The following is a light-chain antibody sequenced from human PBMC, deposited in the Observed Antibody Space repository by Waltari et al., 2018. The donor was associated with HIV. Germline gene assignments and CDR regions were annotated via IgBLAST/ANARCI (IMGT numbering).Light chain of an antibody. Sequence: QSVLTQPPSASGTPGQRVTISCSGSSSNSGSNYVYWYQQLPGTAPKLLIYRNNQRPSGVPDRFSDSKSGTSASLAISGLRSEDEADYYCAAWDDSLSGRLFGGGTKLTVL. J-gene: IGLJ3*02. V-gene: IGLV1-47*01. CDR2: RNN. CDR3: AAWDDSLSGRL. CDR1: SSNSGSNY.